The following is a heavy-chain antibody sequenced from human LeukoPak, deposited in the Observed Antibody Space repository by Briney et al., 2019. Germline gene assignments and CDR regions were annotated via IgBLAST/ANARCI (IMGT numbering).Heavy chain of an antibody. CDR1: GYIFTGYY. Sequence: GASVKVSCKASGYIFTGYYLHWVRQAPGQGLEWMGWINPDSGDTNFAEKFQGRVSMTRDTSISTAYLELSGLRSDDTAVYYCARDVRLYIVGAPGPWGQGTLVTVSS. CDR3: ARDVRLYIVGAPGP. D-gene: IGHD1-26*01. CDR2: INPDSGDT. V-gene: IGHV1-2*02. J-gene: IGHJ5*02.